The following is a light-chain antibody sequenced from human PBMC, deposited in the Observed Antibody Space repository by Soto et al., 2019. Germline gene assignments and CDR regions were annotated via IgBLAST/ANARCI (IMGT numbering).Light chain of an antibody. CDR2: DAS. Sequence: EIVLTQSPASVSLSPAYRATLSCRASQSVNNYVAWYQQKPGQAPRLLIYDASKRATGIPARFSGSGSGTDFTLTVSSLEPEDFVLYFCQQRSVWPITFGQGTRLEIK. V-gene: IGKV3-11*01. J-gene: IGKJ5*01. CDR3: QQRSVWPIT. CDR1: QSVNNY.